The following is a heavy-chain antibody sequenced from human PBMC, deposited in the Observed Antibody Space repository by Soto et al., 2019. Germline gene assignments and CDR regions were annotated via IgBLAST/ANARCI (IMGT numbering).Heavy chain of an antibody. Sequence: QVQLQESGPGLVKPSETLSLTCTVSGDSVSSGSYYWTWVRQPPGKGLEWIGYIYYSGSTNYNPSLQSRVTISIDMSKNQFSLKLISVSAADTAIYYCARDNRGYSRAFDYWGQGTLVTVSS. D-gene: IGHD5-18*01. CDR3: ARDNRGYSRAFDY. J-gene: IGHJ4*02. CDR2: IYYSGST. CDR1: GDSVSSGSYY. V-gene: IGHV4-61*01.